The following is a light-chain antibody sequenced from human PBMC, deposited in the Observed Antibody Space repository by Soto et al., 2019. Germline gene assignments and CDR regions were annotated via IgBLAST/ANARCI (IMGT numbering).Light chain of an antibody. V-gene: IGLV6-57*04. CDR2: EDD. CDR3: QSYDSSNPVV. Sequence: NFMLTQPHSVSESPGKTVTISCTRSSGSIASNYVQWYQQRPGSAPTTLIYEDDQRRSGVPDRFSGSIDRSSNSASLTISGLKTEDEADYYCQSYDSSNPVVFGGGTKLTVL. J-gene: IGLJ2*01. CDR1: SGSIASNY.